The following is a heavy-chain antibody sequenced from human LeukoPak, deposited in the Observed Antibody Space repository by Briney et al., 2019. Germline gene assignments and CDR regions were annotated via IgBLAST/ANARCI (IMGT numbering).Heavy chain of an antibody. Sequence: RSSATLSLTCAVYGGSFSGYYWSWIRQPPGKGLEWIGEINHSGSTNYNPSLKSRVTISVDTSKNQFSLKLSSVTAADTAVYYCARRCVVVRGYNWFDPWGQGTLVTVSS. CDR1: GGSFSGYY. CDR3: ARRCVVVRGYNWFDP. D-gene: IGHD3-10*01. J-gene: IGHJ5*02. V-gene: IGHV4-34*01. CDR2: INHSGST.